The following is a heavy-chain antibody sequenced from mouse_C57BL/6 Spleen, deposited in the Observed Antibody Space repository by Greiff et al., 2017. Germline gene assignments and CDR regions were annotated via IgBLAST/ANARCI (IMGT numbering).Heavy chain of an antibody. V-gene: IGHV1-18*01. CDR3: ALYYKVYFGY. CDR1: GYTFTDYN. D-gene: IGHD2-1*01. J-gene: IGHJ2*01. CDR2: INPNNGGT. Sequence: EVQLQQSGPELVKPGASVKIPCKASGYTFTDYNMDWVKQSHGKSLEWIGDINPNNGGTIYNQKFKGKATLTVDKSSRTAYMELRSLTSEDTAVYYCALYYKVYFGYWGQGATLSVAS.